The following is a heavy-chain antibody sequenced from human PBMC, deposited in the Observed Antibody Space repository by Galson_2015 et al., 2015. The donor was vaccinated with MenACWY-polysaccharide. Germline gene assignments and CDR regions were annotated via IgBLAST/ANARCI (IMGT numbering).Heavy chain of an antibody. CDR3: ARQLFVAAAGTFDY. CDR1: GGSISSSSYY. D-gene: IGHD6-13*01. Sequence: ETLSLTCTVSGGSISSSSYYWGWIRQPPGKGLEWIGSIYYSGSTYYNPSLKSRVTISVDTSKNQFSLKLSSVTAADTAVYYCARQLFVAAAGTFDYWGQGTLVTVSS. CDR2: IYYSGST. V-gene: IGHV4-39*01. J-gene: IGHJ4*02.